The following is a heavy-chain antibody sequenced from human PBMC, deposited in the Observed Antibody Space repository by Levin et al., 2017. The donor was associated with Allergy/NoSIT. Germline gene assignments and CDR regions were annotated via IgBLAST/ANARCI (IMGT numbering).Heavy chain of an antibody. Sequence: SVKDSCKASGGTFSSYAISWVRQAPGQGLEWMGGIIPIFGTANYAQKFQGRVTITADESTSTAYMELSSLRSEDTAVYYCARGSIVVVPAAIAVGNYYGMDVWGQGTTVTVSS. J-gene: IGHJ6*02. CDR3: ARGSIVVVPAAIAVGNYYGMDV. D-gene: IGHD2-2*02. V-gene: IGHV1-69*13. CDR1: GGTFSSYA. CDR2: IIPIFGTA.